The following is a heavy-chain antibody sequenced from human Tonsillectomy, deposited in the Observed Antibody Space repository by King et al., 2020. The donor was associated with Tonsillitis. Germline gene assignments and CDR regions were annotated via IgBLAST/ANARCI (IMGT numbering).Heavy chain of an antibody. J-gene: IGHJ4*02. CDR1: GFTFSSYA. CDR2: ISGSGGST. V-gene: IGHV3-23*04. D-gene: IGHD6-19*01. CDR3: STVRSSGWRGILHLDY. Sequence: VQLVESGGGLVQPGGSLRLSCAASGFTFSSYAMSWVRQAPGKGLEWVSAISGSGGSTYYADYVKGRFTISRDNSKNTLYLQMNSLRAEDTAVYYCSTVRSSGWRGILHLDYWGQGTLVTVSS.